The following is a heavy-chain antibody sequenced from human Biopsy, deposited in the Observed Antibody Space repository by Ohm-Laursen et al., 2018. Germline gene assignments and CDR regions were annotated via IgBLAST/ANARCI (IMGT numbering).Heavy chain of an antibody. Sequence: TLSLTCTVSGYSISSDYRWGWIRQAPGKTLEWLGNIFKDGNTRSNPSLRSRLIISIDTSKNQFSLMMTSVSGADTAVYFCARVGSGWAPFDKWGPGTLVTVSS. CDR2: IFKDGNT. CDR3: ARVGSGWAPFDK. CDR1: GYSISSDYR. J-gene: IGHJ4*02. V-gene: IGHV4-38-2*02. D-gene: IGHD6-19*01.